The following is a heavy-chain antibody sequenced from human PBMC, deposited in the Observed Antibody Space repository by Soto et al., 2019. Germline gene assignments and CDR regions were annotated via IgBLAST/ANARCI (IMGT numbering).Heavy chain of an antibody. Sequence: LRLSCAASGFTFSSYSMNWVRQAPGKGLEWVSYISSSSSTIYYADSVKGRFTISRDNAKNSLYLQMNSLRAEDTAVYYCARAQYSSGWLDYYYGMDVWGQGTTVTVSS. V-gene: IGHV3-48*01. CDR3: ARAQYSSGWLDYYYGMDV. CDR1: GFTFSSYS. CDR2: ISSSSSTI. D-gene: IGHD6-19*01. J-gene: IGHJ6*02.